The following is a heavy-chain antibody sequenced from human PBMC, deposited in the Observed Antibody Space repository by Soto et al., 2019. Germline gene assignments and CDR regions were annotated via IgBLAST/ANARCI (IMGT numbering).Heavy chain of an antibody. CDR3: ARAVALPGLFYFDF. D-gene: IGHD2-21*01. Sequence: QVQLQESGPRLVRPSETLSLTCAVSGGSISSTHSWSWVRQPPGKGLECIAEIYHSGSTNYNPSLKSRATISVDKSKNQFSLKLNSVTAADTAVYFCARAVALPGLFYFDFWGQGTLVTVSS. CDR1: GGSISSTHS. J-gene: IGHJ4*02. CDR2: IYHSGST. V-gene: IGHV4-4*02.